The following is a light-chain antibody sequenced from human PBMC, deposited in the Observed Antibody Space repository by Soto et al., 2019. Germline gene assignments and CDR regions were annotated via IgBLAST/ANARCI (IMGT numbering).Light chain of an antibody. CDR1: QSISTY. Sequence: DIQMTQSPSSLSASVGDRVTITCRASQSISTYLNWYQQIPGKAPKLLIYAASTLQSGVPSRFSGGGSGTDFTLTISSRQPEDFATYFCQQGYSKPRTFGQGTKLEIK. V-gene: IGKV1-39*01. CDR3: QQGYSKPRT. CDR2: AAS. J-gene: IGKJ2*02.